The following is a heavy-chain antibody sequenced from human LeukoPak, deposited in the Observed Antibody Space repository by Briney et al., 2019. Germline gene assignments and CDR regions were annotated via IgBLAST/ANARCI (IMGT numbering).Heavy chain of an antibody. CDR1: GYTFTSYD. CDR3: AREKGLYYYGSGSSSFDP. D-gene: IGHD3-10*01. CDR2: IIPIFGTA. V-gene: IGHV1-69*13. Sequence: ASVKVSCKASGYTFTSYDINWVRQATGQGLEWMGGIIPIFGTANYAQKFQGRVTITADESTSTAYMELSSLRSEDTAVYYCAREKGLYYYGSGSSSFDPWGQGTLVTVSS. J-gene: IGHJ5*02.